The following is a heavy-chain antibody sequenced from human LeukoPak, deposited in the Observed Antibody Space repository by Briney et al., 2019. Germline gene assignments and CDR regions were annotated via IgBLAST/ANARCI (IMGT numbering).Heavy chain of an antibody. J-gene: IGHJ4*02. CDR2: IYHSGST. CDR1: GYSISTNYF. CDR3: ARVPHSRGDYFAS. D-gene: IGHD3-10*01. V-gene: IGHV4-38-2*01. Sequence: SETLSLTCVVSGYSISTNYFWGWIRQPPGKGLEWIGNIYHSGSTYYNSSLKSRVAISVDTSKNQFSLKLSSVTAADTALYFCARVPHSRGDYFASWGLGTLVTVSS.